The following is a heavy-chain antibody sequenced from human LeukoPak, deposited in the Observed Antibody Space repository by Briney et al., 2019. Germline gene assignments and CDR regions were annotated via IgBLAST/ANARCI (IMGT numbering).Heavy chain of an antibody. Sequence: GGSLRLSCAASAFSFSTYAMSWVRQAPGKGLEWVAFIRYDGSNKYYADSVKGRFTISRDNSKNTLYLQMNSLRAEDTAVYYCAKDRPYSSSSDADYWGQGTLVTVSS. J-gene: IGHJ4*02. V-gene: IGHV3-30*02. CDR1: AFSFSTYA. CDR2: IRYDGSNK. CDR3: AKDRPYSSSSDADY. D-gene: IGHD6-6*01.